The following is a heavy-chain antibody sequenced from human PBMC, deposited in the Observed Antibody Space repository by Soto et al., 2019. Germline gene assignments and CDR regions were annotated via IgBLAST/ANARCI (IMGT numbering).Heavy chain of an antibody. D-gene: IGHD1-26*01. V-gene: IGHV1-18*01. CDR1: GFTFNTHG. CDR3: AAATSIALGFRY. CDR2: NSTLNGKT. Sequence: QGYLVQSGAEVKRPGASVRVSCKTSGFTFNTHGFSWVRQAPGQGLEWMGWNSTLNGKTFYAHNFQDRVIMTTDTSSSTAYMELRGLKSDDTAVYYCAAATSIALGFRYLGQGTLVTVSS. J-gene: IGHJ4*02.